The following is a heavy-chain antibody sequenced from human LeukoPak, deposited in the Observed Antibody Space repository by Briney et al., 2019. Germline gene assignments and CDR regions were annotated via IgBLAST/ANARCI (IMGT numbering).Heavy chain of an antibody. CDR1: GYTFTAYY. Sequence: GASMKISCKASGYTFTAYYIHWVHQAPGKGLEWMGRVDPEDGESIYAGRFQGRVTMTADTSTNTAYMELSSLGSDDTAVYYCATAPRIFDLDSDNRFGDYWGQGTLVTVSS. D-gene: IGHD3/OR15-3a*01. CDR2: VDPEDGES. CDR3: ATAPRIFDLDSDNRFGDY. J-gene: IGHJ4*02. V-gene: IGHV1-69-2*01.